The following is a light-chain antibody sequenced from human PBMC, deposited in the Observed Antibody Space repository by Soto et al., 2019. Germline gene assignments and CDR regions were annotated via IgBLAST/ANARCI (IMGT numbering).Light chain of an antibody. CDR3: QQSYSTPLYT. J-gene: IGKJ2*01. V-gene: IGKV1-39*01. CDR2: AAS. CDR1: QPINNY. Sequence: DSQMTQSPSSLSASVGDRVTITCRASQPINNYLNWYQQKPGKAPKLLIYAASSLQSGVPSRFSGSGSGTDFTLTINSLQPEDFATYFCQQSYSTPLYTFGQGTKVDIK.